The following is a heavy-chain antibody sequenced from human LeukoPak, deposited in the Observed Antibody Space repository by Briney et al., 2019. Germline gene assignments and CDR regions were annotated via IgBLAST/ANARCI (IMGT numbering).Heavy chain of an antibody. CDR2: ISSSSSYI. J-gene: IGHJ6*03. CDR1: GFTFSSYS. CDR3: ARGRVDYYMDV. Sequence: GGSLRLSCAASGFTFSSYSMNWVRQAPGKGLEWVSSISSSSSYIYYADSVKGRFTISRDNAKNSLYLQMNSLRAEDTAVYYCARGRVDYYMDVWGKGTTVTVSS. V-gene: IGHV3-21*01.